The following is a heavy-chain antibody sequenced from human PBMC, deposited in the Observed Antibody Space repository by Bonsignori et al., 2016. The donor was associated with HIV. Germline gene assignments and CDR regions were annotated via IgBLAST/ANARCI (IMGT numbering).Heavy chain of an antibody. D-gene: IGHD5-24*01. CDR2: IYHSGTT. CDR1: GASISSSSHY. J-gene: IGHJ4*02. CDR3: VRELRQWLPGGPT. V-gene: IGHV4-39*07. Sequence: QLHLQESGPGLVKPSETLSLTCTVSGASISSSSHYWGWIRQSPGKGLEWIGNIYHSGTTYSNPSLKSRVTVSVDTSKNQFSLKLTSVTAADTAIYFCVRELRQWLPGGPTWGQGNPGHRLL.